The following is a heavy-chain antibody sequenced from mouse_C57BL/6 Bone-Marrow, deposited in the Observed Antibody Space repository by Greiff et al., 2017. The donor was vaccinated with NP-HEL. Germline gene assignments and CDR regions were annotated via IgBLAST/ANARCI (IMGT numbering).Heavy chain of an antibody. V-gene: IGHV5-17*01. CDR3: ARGGNFYYAMDY. D-gene: IGHD2-1*01. CDR2: ISSGSSTI. CDR1: GLTFSDYG. J-gene: IGHJ4*01. Sequence: DVQLVESGGGLVKPGGSLKLSCAASGLTFSDYGMHWVRQAPEKGLEWVAYISSGSSTIYYADTVKGRFTISRDNAKNTLFLQMSSLRSEDTAMYYCARGGNFYYAMDYWGQGTSVTVSS.